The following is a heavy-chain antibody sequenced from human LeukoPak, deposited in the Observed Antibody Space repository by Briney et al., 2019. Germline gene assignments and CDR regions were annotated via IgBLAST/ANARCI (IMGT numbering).Heavy chain of an antibody. CDR2: IYSGGST. D-gene: IGHD2-2*01. Sequence: PGGSLRLSCAASGFTVSSNYMSWVRQAPGEGLEWVSVIYSGGSTYYADSVKGRFTISRDNSKNTLYLQMNSLRAEDTAVYYCARGYCSSTSCYRRGYYYYMDVWGKGTTVTVSS. J-gene: IGHJ6*03. CDR1: GFTVSSNY. CDR3: ARGYCSSTSCYRRGYYYYMDV. V-gene: IGHV3-53*05.